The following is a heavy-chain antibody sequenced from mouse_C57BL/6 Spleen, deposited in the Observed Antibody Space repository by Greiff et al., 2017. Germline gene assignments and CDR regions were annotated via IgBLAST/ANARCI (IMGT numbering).Heavy chain of an antibody. D-gene: IGHD4-1*01. J-gene: IGHJ2*01. CDR2: ISSGGSYT. CDR1: GFTFSSYG. CDR3: ARQRTGTTGYFDY. Sequence: VQLKESGGDLVKPGGSLKLSCAASGFTFSSYGMSWVRQTPDKRLEWVATISSGGSYTYYPDSVKGRFTISRDNAKNTLYLQMSSLKSEDTAMYYCARQRTGTTGYFDYWGQGTTLTVSS. V-gene: IGHV5-6*01.